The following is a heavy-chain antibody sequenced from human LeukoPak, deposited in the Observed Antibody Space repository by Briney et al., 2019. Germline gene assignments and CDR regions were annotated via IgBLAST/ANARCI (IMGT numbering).Heavy chain of an antibody. V-gene: IGHV4-34*01. CDR1: GGSFSGHY. D-gene: IGHD2-2*01. Sequence: PSETLSLTCAVYGGSFSGHYWSWIRQPPGKGLEWIGEINHSGSTNYNPSLKSRVTISVDTSKNQFSLKLSSVTAADTAVYYCARGRTGYHLLPTKKDYSYYYVDVWDKGTTVTASS. J-gene: IGHJ6*03. CDR2: INHSGST. CDR3: ARGRTGYHLLPTKKDYSYYYVDV.